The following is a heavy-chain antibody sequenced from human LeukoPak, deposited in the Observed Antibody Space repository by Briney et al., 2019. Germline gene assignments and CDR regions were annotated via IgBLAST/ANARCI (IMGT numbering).Heavy chain of an antibody. CDR3: ARAKRNGFDI. Sequence: PGGSLRLSCAASGFTFSSYEMNWVRQAPGKGLEWVSSISSSSSYIYYADSLKGRFTISRDNAKNSLYLQMNSLRAEDTADYYCARAKRNGFDIWGQGTMVTVSS. J-gene: IGHJ3*02. CDR1: GFTFSSYE. CDR2: ISSSSSYI. V-gene: IGHV3-21*01.